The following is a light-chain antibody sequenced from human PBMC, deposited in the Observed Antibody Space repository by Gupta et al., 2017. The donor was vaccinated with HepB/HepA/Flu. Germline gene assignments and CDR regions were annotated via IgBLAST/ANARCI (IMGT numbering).Light chain of an antibody. J-gene: IGLJ1*01. Sequence: SLIQHRSVSGSPERPATISSAGTSSDVASYTRVSWYQHPPGTASKLMIFEVKTRATGVPFRFSRSRTGNTATLTISELQDEDDDDYYVCSNTSSSTYVFGGGTRVTVL. CDR2: EVK. CDR3: CSNTSSSTYV. V-gene: IGLV2-18*02. CDR1: SSDVASYTR.